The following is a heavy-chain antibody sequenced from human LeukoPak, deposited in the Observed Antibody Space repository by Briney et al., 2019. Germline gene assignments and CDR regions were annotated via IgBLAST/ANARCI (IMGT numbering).Heavy chain of an antibody. V-gene: IGHV1-69*01. CDR3: ASPGIVGATNKADY. D-gene: IGHD1-26*01. CDR1: GGTFSSYA. CDR2: IIPIFGTA. J-gene: IGHJ4*02. Sequence: SVKVSCKASGGTFSSYAISWVRQAPGQGLEWMGGIIPIFGTANYAQKFQGRVTITADESTSTAYMELSSLRSEDTAVHYCASPGIVGATNKADYWGQGTLVTVSS.